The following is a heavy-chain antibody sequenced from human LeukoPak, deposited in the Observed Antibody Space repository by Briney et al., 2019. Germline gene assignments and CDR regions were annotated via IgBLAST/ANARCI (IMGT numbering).Heavy chain of an antibody. Sequence: SETLSLTCAVYGGSFSRYYWNWIRQPPGKGLEWIGEINHSGSTNYNPSLKSRVTISVDTSKNQFSLKLSSVTAADTAVYYCARARSYGSGSSYYMDVWGKGTTVTISS. CDR2: INHSGST. J-gene: IGHJ6*03. CDR3: ARARSYGSGSSYYMDV. V-gene: IGHV4-34*01. D-gene: IGHD3-10*01. CDR1: GGSFSRYY.